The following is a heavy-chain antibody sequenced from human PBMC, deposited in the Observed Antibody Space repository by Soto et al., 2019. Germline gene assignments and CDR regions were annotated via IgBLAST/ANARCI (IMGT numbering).Heavy chain of an antibody. CDR1: GFRVSSYA. CDR2: INEAGDDK. J-gene: IGHJ4*02. V-gene: IGHV3-23*01. CDR3: ATPIAHGIVRGTVIDY. Sequence: GFRVSSYAIKXLCVSGEKGLEWVPSINEAGDDKYYANXVRGRFTISRDNSKNTMNLQMNSLTDEDTATYDGATPIAHGIVRGTVIDYWSQGTLVPGSS. D-gene: IGHD1-26*01.